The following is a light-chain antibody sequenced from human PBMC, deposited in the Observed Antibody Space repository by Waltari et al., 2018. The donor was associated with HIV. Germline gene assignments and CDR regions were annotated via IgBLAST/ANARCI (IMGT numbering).Light chain of an antibody. Sequence: DIQMTQSPSSLSASVGGRVTISCRASQDISKYLAWYQQRPGQVPNLLIYGASTLHSGVPSRFSGSGSGAEFTLTVGSLQPEDVATYYCQNYYGAPRTFGHGTKVEI. J-gene: IGKJ1*01. V-gene: IGKV1-27*01. CDR1: QDISKY. CDR2: GAS. CDR3: QNYYGAPRT.